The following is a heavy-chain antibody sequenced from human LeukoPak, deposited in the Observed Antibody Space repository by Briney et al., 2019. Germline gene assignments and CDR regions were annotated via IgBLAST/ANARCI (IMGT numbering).Heavy chain of an antibody. CDR3: ARGGLNYYDSSGYYSNDAFDI. CDR2: INPNSGGT. J-gene: IGHJ3*02. Sequence: ASVKVSCKASGYTFTGYYMHWVRQAPGQGLEWMGWINPNSGGTNYAQKFQGRATMTRDTSISTAYMELSRLRSDDTAVYYCARGGLNYYDSSGYYSNDAFDIWGQGTMVTVSS. V-gene: IGHV1-2*02. CDR1: GYTFTGYY. D-gene: IGHD3-22*01.